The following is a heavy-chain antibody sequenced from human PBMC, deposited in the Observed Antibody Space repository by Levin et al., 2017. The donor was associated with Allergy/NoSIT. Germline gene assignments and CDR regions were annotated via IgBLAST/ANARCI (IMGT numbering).Heavy chain of an antibody. Sequence: GGSLRLSCAASGFTFSGYWMSWVRQAPGKGLEWVANIKQDGGETDYVDSVKGRFTISRDNVKNSLHLQMNSLRVGDTAVYYCARLRGGYDFDFWGQGTLVTVSS. D-gene: IGHD5-12*01. J-gene: IGHJ4*02. CDR2: IKQDGGET. CDR1: GFTFSGYW. V-gene: IGHV3-7*01. CDR3: ARLRGGYDFDF.